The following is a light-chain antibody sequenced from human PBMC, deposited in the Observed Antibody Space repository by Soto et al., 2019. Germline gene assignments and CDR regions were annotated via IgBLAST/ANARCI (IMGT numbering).Light chain of an antibody. J-gene: IGKJ4*02. CDR1: QDISSY. V-gene: IGKV1-9*01. Sequence: GGRVSITWGASQDISSYLAWYQQEPGKAPKLLIYAASTLQSGVPSRFSCGGSGTDFTLVCSLLHPEDFPTYYWKQPNSHPGTCAGGTKVDIK. CDR3: KQPNSHPGT. CDR2: AAS.